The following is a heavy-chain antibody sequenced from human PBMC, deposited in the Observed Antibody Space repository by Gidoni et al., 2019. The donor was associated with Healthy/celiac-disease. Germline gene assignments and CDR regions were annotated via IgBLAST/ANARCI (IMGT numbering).Heavy chain of an antibody. Sequence: TTEYAASVKGRFTISRDDSKSIAYLQMNSLKTEDTAVYYCTREGISEENTYWGQGTLVTVSS. CDR3: TREGISEENTY. J-gene: IGHJ4*02. V-gene: IGHV3-49*02. D-gene: IGHD1-20*01. CDR2: TT.